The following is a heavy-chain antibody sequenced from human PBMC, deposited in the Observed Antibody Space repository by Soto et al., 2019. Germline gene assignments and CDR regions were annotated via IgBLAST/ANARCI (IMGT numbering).Heavy chain of an antibody. CDR3: ARRVQQLVSGYYYGMDV. CDR2: IYYSGST. V-gene: IGHV4-39*01. CDR1: GGSISSSSYY. Sequence: SETLSLTCTVSGGSISSSSYYWGWIRQPPGKGLEWIGSIYYSGSTYYNPSLKSRVTISVDTSKNQFSLKLSSVTAADTAVYYCARRVQQLVSGYYYGMDVWGQGTTVT. J-gene: IGHJ6*02. D-gene: IGHD6-13*01.